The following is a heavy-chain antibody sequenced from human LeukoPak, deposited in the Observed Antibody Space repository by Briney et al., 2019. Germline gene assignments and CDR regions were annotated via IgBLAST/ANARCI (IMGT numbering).Heavy chain of an antibody. CDR2: IYYSGST. D-gene: IGHD5-12*01. CDR3: ARRGYNYYMDV. V-gene: IGHV4-59*08. CDR1: GDSIGSYF. J-gene: IGHJ6*03. Sequence: PSETLSLTCSVSGDSIGSYFWNWIRQPPGKGLEWIGYIYYSGSTNYNPSLKSRVTISVDTSRNQFSLKLSSLTAADTAVYYCARRGYNYYMDVWGKGTTVTVSS.